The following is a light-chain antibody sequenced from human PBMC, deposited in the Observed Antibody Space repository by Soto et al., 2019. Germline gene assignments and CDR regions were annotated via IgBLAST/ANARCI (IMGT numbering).Light chain of an antibody. V-gene: IGLV2-8*01. CDR3: SSYAGSNNFDVV. CDR1: SRDVGGYNY. CDR2: EVS. Sequence: QSALTQPPSASGSPGQSVTISCTGTSRDVGGYNYVSWYQQHPGKAPKLMIYEVSKRPSGVPDRFSGSKSGNTASLTVSGLQAEDEADYYCSSYAGSNNFDVVFGGGTQLTVL. J-gene: IGLJ2*01.